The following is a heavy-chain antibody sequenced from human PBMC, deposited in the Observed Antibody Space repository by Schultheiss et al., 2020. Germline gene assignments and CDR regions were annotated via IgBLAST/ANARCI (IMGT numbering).Heavy chain of an antibody. D-gene: IGHD2-8*01. CDR2: IYYSGST. Sequence: SETLSLTCTVSGGSISSSSYYWGWIRQPPGKGLEWIGSIYYSGSTYYNPSLKSRVTISVDTYKNQFSLKLSSVTAADTAVYYCARLVMVYAICRWFDPWGQGTLVTVSS. CDR1: GGSISSSSYY. J-gene: IGHJ5*02. V-gene: IGHV4-39*01. CDR3: ARLVMVYAICRWFDP.